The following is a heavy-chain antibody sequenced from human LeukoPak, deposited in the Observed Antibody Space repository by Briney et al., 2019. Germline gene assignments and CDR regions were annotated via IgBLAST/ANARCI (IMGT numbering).Heavy chain of an antibody. CDR2: IYYTGAT. Sequence: PSETLSLTCTVSGGSISSYYWSWIRLPPGTGLERIGYIYYTGATYYNPSLKSRVTRSLDTSKNQFSLKLSSVTAADAAVYYCARAGYSYGTGYYFDYWGQGALVTVSS. CDR1: GGSISSYY. V-gene: IGHV4-59*01. D-gene: IGHD5-18*01. J-gene: IGHJ4*02. CDR3: ARAGYSYGTGYYFDY.